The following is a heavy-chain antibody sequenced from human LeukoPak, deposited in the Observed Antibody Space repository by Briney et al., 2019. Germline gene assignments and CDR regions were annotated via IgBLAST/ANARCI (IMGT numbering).Heavy chain of an antibody. CDR3: ARVKGSGYRNSIDY. CDR1: GFTFDDYA. D-gene: IGHD3-3*01. V-gene: IGHV3-20*04. Sequence: GGSLRLSCAASGFTFDDYAMDWVRQAPGKGLEWVSGINWNGGSTYYRDSVKGRFTISRDNAKNSLYLQMNSLRAEDTALYYCARVKGSGYRNSIDYWGQGTLVTVSS. CDR2: INWNGGST. J-gene: IGHJ4*02.